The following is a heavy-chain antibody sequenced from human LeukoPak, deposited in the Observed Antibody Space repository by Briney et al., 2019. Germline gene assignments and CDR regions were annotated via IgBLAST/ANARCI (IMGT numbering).Heavy chain of an antibody. Sequence: SETLSLTCTVSGGSISSYYWSWIRQPPGKGLEWIGSIYYSGSTYYNPSLKSRVTISVDTSKNQFSLKLSSVTAADTAVYYCARDERYYYDSSGYRYGMDVWGQGTTVTVSS. D-gene: IGHD3-22*01. CDR1: GGSISSYY. CDR2: IYYSGST. CDR3: ARDERYYYDSSGYRYGMDV. J-gene: IGHJ6*02. V-gene: IGHV4-59*12.